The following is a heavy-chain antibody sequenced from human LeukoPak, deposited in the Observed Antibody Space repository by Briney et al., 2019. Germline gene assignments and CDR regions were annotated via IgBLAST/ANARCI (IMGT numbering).Heavy chain of an antibody. D-gene: IGHD1-26*01. CDR3: MGGDY. CDR2: IYYSGST. J-gene: IGHJ4*02. V-gene: IGHV4-59*01. CDR1: GGSISSYY. Sequence: PSETLSLTCTVSGGSISSYYWSWIRQPPGKGLEWIGYIYYSGSTNYNPSLKSRVTISVDTSKNQFSLKLSSVTAADTAVYYCMGGDYWGQGTLVTVSS.